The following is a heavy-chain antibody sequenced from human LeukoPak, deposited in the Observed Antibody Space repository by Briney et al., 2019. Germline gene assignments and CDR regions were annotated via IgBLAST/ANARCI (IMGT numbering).Heavy chain of an antibody. D-gene: IGHD6-19*01. CDR1: GFTFCSYE. CDR2: ISSSGSTI. CDR3: AKDSSGGFDY. Sequence: PGGSLRLSCAASGFTFCSYEMNWVRQAPGKGLEWVSYISSSGSTIYYADSVKGRFTISRDNSKNTLYLQMNSLRAEDTAVYYCAKDSSGGFDYWGQGTLVTVSS. V-gene: IGHV3-48*03. J-gene: IGHJ4*02.